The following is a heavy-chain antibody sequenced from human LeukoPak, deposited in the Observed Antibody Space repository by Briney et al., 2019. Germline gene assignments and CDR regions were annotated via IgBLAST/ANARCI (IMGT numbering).Heavy chain of an antibody. CDR3: ARGLWGTSDY. J-gene: IGHJ4*02. Sequence: GGSLRLSCAASGFTFDDYGMSWVRQAPGKGLEWLSYISGSSTTIYYADSVKGRFTISRDNAKNSLYLQMNSLRVEDTAVYYCARGLWGTSDYWGQGTLVTVSS. V-gene: IGHV3-48*01. CDR2: ISGSSTTI. D-gene: IGHD2-8*01. CDR1: GFTFDDYG.